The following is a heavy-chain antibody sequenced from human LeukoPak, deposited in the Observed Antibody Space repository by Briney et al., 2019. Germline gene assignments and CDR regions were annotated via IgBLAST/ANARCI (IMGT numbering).Heavy chain of an antibody. CDR1: GGSISGYY. V-gene: IGHV4-59*08. D-gene: IGHD6-19*01. J-gene: IGHJ4*02. CDR2: IYYSGST. Sequence: SETLSLTCTVSGGSISGYYWSWIRQPPGKGPEWIGYIYYSGSTNYNPSLKSRVTISVDTSKNQFSLKMNSVTAADTAVYYCARLASSGWSHCDYWGQRTLGSASS. CDR3: ARLASSGWSHCDY.